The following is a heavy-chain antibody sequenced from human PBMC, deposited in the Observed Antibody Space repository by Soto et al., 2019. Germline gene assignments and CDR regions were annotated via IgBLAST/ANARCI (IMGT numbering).Heavy chain of an antibody. J-gene: IGHJ6*02. CDR3: ARGGGEGSYYYYYGMDV. D-gene: IGHD2-21*01. V-gene: IGHV1-46*01. Sequence: ASVKVSCKASGYTFTSYYMHWVRQAPGQGLEWMGIINPSGGSTSYAQKFQGRVTMTRDTSTSTVYMELSSLRSEDTAVYYCARGGGEGSYYYYYGMDVWGQGTTVTVSS. CDR2: INPSGGST. CDR1: GYTFTSYY.